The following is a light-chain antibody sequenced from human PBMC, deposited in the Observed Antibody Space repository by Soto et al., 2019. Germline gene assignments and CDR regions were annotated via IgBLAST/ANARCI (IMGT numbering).Light chain of an antibody. Sequence: DIQMTQSPSTLSASVGDRVTITCRASQSIKNWLAWYQQKPGTAPKFLIYDASALESGVPSRFSGSGSGTEFTLTISSLQADDFATYFYQQYDDYPLTFGGGTKVEIK. CDR3: QQYDDYPLT. CDR1: QSIKNW. V-gene: IGKV1-5*01. J-gene: IGKJ4*01. CDR2: DAS.